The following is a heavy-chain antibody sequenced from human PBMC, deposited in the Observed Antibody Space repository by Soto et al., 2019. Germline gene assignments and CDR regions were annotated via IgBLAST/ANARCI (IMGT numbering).Heavy chain of an antibody. J-gene: IGHJ4*02. V-gene: IGHV3-33*08. CDR2: IWYDGSNK. D-gene: IGHD6-19*01. CDR1: GFTFSTYA. Sequence: VQLLESGGGLVQPGGSLRLSCAASGFTFSTYAMSWVRQAPGKGLEWVAVIWYDGSNKYYADSVKGRFTISRDNSKNTLYLQMNSLRAEDTAVYYCARDPAHSSGWYEEDYWGQGTLVTVSS. CDR3: ARDPAHSSGWYEEDY.